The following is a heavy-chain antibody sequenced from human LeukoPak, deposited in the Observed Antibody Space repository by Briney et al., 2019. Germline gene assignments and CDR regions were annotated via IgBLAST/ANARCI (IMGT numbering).Heavy chain of an antibody. D-gene: IGHD3-22*01. CDR1: GGSITISSYY. Sequence: SETLSLTCTVSGGSITISSYYWGWIRQPPGKGLEWIGSIYYSGSTYYNPALKIRVTISVDTSKNQFSLKLSSVTVADTDVYYCARDYEYDSSGYAFDIWGQGTMVTVSS. CDR3: ARDYEYDSSGYAFDI. CDR2: IYYSGST. V-gene: IGHV4-39*07. J-gene: IGHJ3*02.